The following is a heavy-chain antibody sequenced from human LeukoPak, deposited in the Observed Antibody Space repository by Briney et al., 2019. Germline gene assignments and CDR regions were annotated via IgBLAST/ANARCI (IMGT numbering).Heavy chain of an antibody. CDR2: IYYNGST. D-gene: IGHD3-9*01. J-gene: IGHJ5*02. CDR1: GGSISSGDYY. V-gene: IGHV4-30-4*01. Sequence: SETLSLTCTVSGGSISSGDYYWSWIRQPPGKGLEWIGYIYYNGSTYYNPSLKSRVTISVDTSKNQFSLKLSSVIAADTAVYYCARGELDILTGNNWFDPWGQGTLVTVSS. CDR3: ARGELDILTGNNWFDP.